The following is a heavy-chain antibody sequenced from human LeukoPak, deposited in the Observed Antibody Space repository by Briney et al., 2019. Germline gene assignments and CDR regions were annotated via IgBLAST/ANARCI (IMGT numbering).Heavy chain of an antibody. CDR2: ISSSSIVI. CDR3: ARDYYGSGSYHDV. V-gene: IGHV3-21*06. D-gene: IGHD3-10*01. CDR1: GFTFSSYT. Sequence: PGGSLRLSCAASGFTFSSYTMNWVRQAPGKGLEWVSSISSSSIVIYYADSVKGRFAISRDNAKDSLYLQMNSLRAEDTAIYYCARDYYGSGSYHDVWGKGTTVTISS. J-gene: IGHJ6*04.